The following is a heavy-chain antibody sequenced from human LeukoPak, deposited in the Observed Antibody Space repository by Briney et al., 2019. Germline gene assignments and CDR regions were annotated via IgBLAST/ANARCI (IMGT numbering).Heavy chain of an antibody. CDR3: ARDWGRRYSSGWYGDFDY. D-gene: IGHD6-19*01. J-gene: IGHJ4*02. V-gene: IGHV3-30-3*01. Sequence: PGGSLRLSCAASGFTFSSYAMHWVRQAPGKGLEWVAVISYDGSNKYYADSVKGRFTISRDNSKNTLYLQMNSLRPEGTAVYYCARDWGRRYSSGWYGDFDYWGQGTLVTVSS. CDR2: ISYDGSNK. CDR1: GFTFSSYA.